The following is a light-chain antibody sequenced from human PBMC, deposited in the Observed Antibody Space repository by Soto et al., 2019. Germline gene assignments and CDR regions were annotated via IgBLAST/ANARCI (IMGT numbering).Light chain of an antibody. V-gene: IGLV2-14*01. CDR1: SSDVGGYKY. J-gene: IGLJ1*01. Sequence: QSALTQPASVSGSPGQSITLSCTGTSSDVGGYKYVSWYQQHPGKAPKLMIYEVSNRPSGVSNRVSGSTSGNTASLTISGLQAEDEADYYCSSYTSSSPYVVGTGTKVTVL. CDR2: EVS. CDR3: SSYTSSSPYV.